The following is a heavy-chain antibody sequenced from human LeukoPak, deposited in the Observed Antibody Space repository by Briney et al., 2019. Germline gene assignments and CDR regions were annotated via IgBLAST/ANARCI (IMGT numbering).Heavy chain of an antibody. CDR1: GYTFTGYY. CDR3: ARVKRGIAVDP. D-gene: IGHD6-19*01. CDR2: INPNSGGT. V-gene: IGHV1-2*02. Sequence: ASVKVSCKASGYTFTGYYMHWVRQAPGQGLEWMGWINPNSGGTNYAQKFQGRVTMTRNTSISTAYMELSSLRSEDTAVYYCARVKRGIAVDPWGQGTLVTVSS. J-gene: IGHJ5*02.